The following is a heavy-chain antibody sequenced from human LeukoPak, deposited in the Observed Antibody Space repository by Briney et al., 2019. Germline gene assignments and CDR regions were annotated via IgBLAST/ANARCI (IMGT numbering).Heavy chain of an antibody. CDR3: AKGPRYSSSWYEYFQH. J-gene: IGHJ1*01. CDR2: ISWNSGSI. D-gene: IGHD6-13*01. CDR1: GFTFSSYS. Sequence: GGSLRLSCAASGFTFSSYSMNWVRQAPGKGLEWVSGISWNSGSIGYADSVKGRFTISRDNAKNSLYLQMNSLRAEDTALYYCAKGPRYSSSWYEYFQHWGQGTLVTVSS. V-gene: IGHV3-9*01.